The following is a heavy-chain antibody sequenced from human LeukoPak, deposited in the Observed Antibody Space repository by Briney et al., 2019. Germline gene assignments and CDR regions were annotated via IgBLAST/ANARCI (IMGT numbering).Heavy chain of an antibody. V-gene: IGHV5-51*01. CDR2: IYPVDSNT. J-gene: IGHJ3*02. CDR1: EYSFTIYW. Sequence: GESLKISCKGSEYSFTIYWIAWVRQMPGKGLEWMGIIYPVDSNTRYHPPFQGQVTIPAEKSVTTAYLQWSTLKATDTPMYSWARLNGGVNLLRDSLVIWGEGTMVTVSS. D-gene: IGHD2-8*02. CDR3: ARLNGGVNLLRDSLVI.